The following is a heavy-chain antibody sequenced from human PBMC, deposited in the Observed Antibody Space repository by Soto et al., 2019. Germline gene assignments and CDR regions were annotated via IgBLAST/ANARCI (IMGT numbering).Heavy chain of an antibody. Sequence: EVQLVESGGGLVQPGGSLRLSCAASGFTFSSYAMHWVRQAPGKGLEYVSAISSNGGSTYYANSVKGRFTISRDNSKTTLYLQMCSLRAEDMAVYYCARAHYDILPGRNWFDPWGQGTLVTVSS. CDR3: ARAHYDILPGRNWFDP. CDR1: GFTFSSYA. D-gene: IGHD3-9*01. V-gene: IGHV3-64*01. J-gene: IGHJ5*02. CDR2: ISSNGGST.